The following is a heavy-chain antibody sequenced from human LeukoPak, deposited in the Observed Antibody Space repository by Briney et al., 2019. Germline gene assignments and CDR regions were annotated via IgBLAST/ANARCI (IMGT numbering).Heavy chain of an antibody. Sequence: PSETLSLTCTVSGGSISSYYWSWIRQPAGKGLEWIGRIYTSGSTNYNPSLKSRVTMSVDTSKNQFSLKLSSVTAADTAVYYCASTCSSTSCYPTYGFDYWGQGTLVTASS. D-gene: IGHD2-2*01. CDR3: ASTCSSTSCYPTYGFDY. J-gene: IGHJ4*02. CDR2: IYTSGST. V-gene: IGHV4-4*07. CDR1: GGSISSYY.